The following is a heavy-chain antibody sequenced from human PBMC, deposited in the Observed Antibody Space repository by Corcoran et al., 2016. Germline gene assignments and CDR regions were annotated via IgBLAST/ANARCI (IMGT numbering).Heavy chain of an antibody. CDR2: IRSKAYGGTT. J-gene: IGHJ4*02. Sequence: EVQLVESGGGLVKPGRSLRLSCTASGFTFGDYAMSWFRQAPGKGLEWVGFIRSKAYGGTTEYAASVKGRFTISRDDSKSIAYLQMNSLKTEDTAVYYCTRGCRDGYNRVSYYFDYWGQGTLVTVSS. CDR1: GFTFGDYA. D-gene: IGHD5-12*01. V-gene: IGHV3-49*05. CDR3: TRGCRDGYNRVSYYFDY.